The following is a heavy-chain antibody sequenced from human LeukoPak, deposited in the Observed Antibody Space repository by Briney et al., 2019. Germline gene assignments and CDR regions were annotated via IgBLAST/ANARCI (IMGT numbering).Heavy chain of an antibody. J-gene: IGHJ3*02. CDR3: AREGYCSSTSCYASDAFDI. D-gene: IGHD2-2*01. V-gene: IGHV3-33*01. CDR2: IWYDGSNK. CDR1: GFTFSSYG. Sequence: GSLRPSCAASGFTFSSYGMHWVRQAPGKGLEWVAVIWYDGSNKYYADSVKGRFTISRDNSKNTLYLQMNSLRAEDTAVYYCAREGYCSSTSCYASDAFDIWGQGTMVTVSS.